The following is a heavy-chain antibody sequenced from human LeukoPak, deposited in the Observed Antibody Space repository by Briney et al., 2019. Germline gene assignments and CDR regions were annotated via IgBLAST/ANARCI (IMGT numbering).Heavy chain of an antibody. Sequence: SETLSLTCAVYGGSFSGYHWSWIRQPPGKGLEWIGEINHSGGTNYNPSLKSRVTISVDTSKTQFSLRLSSVTAADTAVYYCARLFSYYMDVWGKGTTVTVSS. V-gene: IGHV4-34*01. CDR2: INHSGGT. J-gene: IGHJ6*03. CDR1: GGSFSGYH. CDR3: ARLFSYYMDV.